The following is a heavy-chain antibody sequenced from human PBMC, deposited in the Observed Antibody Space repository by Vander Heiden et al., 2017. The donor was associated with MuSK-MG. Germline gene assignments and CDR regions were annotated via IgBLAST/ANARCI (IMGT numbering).Heavy chain of an antibody. D-gene: IGHD3-22*01. Sequence: EVQLLESGGGLVQPGGSLRLSCAASGFPFSSYAMSWVRQAPGKGLEWVSAISGSGGSTYYADSVKGRFTISRDNSKNTLYLQMNSLRAEDTAVYYCAKNPYYYDSSGYFDYWGQGTLVTVSS. CDR1: GFPFSSYA. V-gene: IGHV3-23*01. J-gene: IGHJ4*02. CDR2: ISGSGGST. CDR3: AKNPYYYDSSGYFDY.